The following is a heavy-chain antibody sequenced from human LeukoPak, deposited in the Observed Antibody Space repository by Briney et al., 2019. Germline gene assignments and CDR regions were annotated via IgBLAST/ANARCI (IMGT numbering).Heavy chain of an antibody. CDR2: IYYSGST. D-gene: IGHD3-3*01. CDR3: ARHKLRFLEAPYLDV. V-gene: IGHV4-59*01. Sequence: SETLSLTCTVSGGSISSYYWSWIRQPPGKGLEWIGYIYYSGSTNYNPSLKSRVTISVDTSKNQFSLKLSSVTAADTAVYYCARHKLRFLEAPYLDVWGKGTTVTVSS. CDR1: GGSISSYY. J-gene: IGHJ6*03.